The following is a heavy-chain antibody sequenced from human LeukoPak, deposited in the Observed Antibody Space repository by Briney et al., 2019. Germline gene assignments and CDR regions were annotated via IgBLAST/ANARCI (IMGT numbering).Heavy chain of an antibody. V-gene: IGHV3-23*01. J-gene: IGHJ4*02. CDR2: ISGSGGGT. Sequence: GGSLRLSCAASGFTFSSIAMSWVRQAPDKGLEWVSTISGSGGGTYYADSVKGRFTISRGDSKNTLYLQMSSLRVEDTAVYYCARYASRCFDYWGQGTLVTVSS. CDR3: ARYASRCFDY. CDR1: GFTFSSIA. D-gene: IGHD6-13*01.